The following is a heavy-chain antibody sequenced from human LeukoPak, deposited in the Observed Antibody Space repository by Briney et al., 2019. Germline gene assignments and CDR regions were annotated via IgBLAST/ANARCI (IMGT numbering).Heavy chain of an antibody. J-gene: IGHJ4*02. D-gene: IGHD6-19*01. V-gene: IGHV4-59*01. CDR3: ARSGWSNPPFFDY. Sequence: SETLSLTCTVSGGSISSYYWSWIRQPPGKGLEWIGFIYYSGSTNYNPSLKSRVTISVDTSKNQFSLKLSSVTAADTAVYYCARSGWSNPPFFDYWGQGTLVTVSS. CDR1: GGSISSYY. CDR2: IYYSGST.